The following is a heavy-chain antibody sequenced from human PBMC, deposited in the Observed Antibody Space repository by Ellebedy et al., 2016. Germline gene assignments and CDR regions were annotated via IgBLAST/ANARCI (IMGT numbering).Heavy chain of an antibody. J-gene: IGHJ4*02. CDR1: GASITTYY. CDR3: ARIQRRGTVAGVDFDY. CDR2: VYSSGST. V-gene: IGHV4-59*01. Sequence: GSLRLSCTVSGASITTYYWSWIRQPPGKGMEWIGYVYSSGSTNYNPSLKSRVTMSVDTSRSQFSLRLTSVTAADTAVYYCARIQRRGTVAGVDFDYWGQGTLVTVSS. D-gene: IGHD6-19*01.